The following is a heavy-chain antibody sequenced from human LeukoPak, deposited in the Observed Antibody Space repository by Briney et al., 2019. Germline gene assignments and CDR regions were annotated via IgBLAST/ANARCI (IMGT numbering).Heavy chain of an antibody. J-gene: IGHJ4*02. CDR1: GGSISNYY. Sequence: SETLSLTCTVSGGSISNYYWSWIRQPPGKGLEWIGYIYYSGSTNYNPSLKSRVTISVDTSKNQFSLKLSSVTAADTAVYYCARLQAVAAAGFDYWGQGTLVTVSS. D-gene: IGHD6-13*01. CDR2: IYYSGST. CDR3: ARLQAVAAAGFDY. V-gene: IGHV4-59*12.